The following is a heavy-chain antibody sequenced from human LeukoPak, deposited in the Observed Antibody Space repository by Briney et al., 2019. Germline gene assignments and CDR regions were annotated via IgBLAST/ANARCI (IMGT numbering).Heavy chain of an antibody. D-gene: IGHD2-2*01. J-gene: IGHJ5*02. V-gene: IGHV4-38-2*02. Sequence: SSETLSLTCTVSGYSISSGYYWGWIRQPPGKGLEWIANIYHSGNTYYNPSLKSRVTISVDTSRNQFSLKLSSVTAADTAVYYCALQPARRLSWFDPWGQGTLVTVSS. CDR3: ALQPARRLSWFDP. CDR2: IYHSGNT. CDR1: GYSISSGYY.